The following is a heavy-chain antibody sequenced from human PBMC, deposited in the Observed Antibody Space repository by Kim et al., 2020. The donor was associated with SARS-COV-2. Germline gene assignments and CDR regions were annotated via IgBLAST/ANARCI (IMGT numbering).Heavy chain of an antibody. V-gene: IGHV3-30*03. J-gene: IGHJ4*02. Sequence: KNYAGSVGGRFTISRENSKNTGDLQMKSLGVEDTAVYYCARAREKSFDYWGQGTLVTVSS. CDR2: K. CDR3: ARAREKSFDY.